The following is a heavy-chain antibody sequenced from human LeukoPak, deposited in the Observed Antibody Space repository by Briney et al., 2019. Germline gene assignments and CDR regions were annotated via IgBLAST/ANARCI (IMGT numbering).Heavy chain of an antibody. CDR2: IYYSGST. CDR1: GVSISGYY. Sequence: SETLSLTCTVSGVSISGYYWSWIRQPPGKGLECIGYIYYSGSTNYNPSLKSRVSISVDMPKNQFSLKLSAVTAADTAMYYCARTPYSSSDWFDPWGQGTLVTVSS. J-gene: IGHJ5*02. CDR3: ARTPYSSSDWFDP. V-gene: IGHV4-59*01. D-gene: IGHD6-6*01.